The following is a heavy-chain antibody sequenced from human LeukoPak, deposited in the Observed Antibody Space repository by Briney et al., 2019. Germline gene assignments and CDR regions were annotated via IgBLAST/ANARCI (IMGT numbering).Heavy chain of an antibody. CDR1: GGSVSTYY. D-gene: IGHD2-8*01. J-gene: IGHJ4*02. CDR3: ARGFCTNGVCSSDYFDY. V-gene: IGHV4-59*06. Sequence: SETLSLTCTVSGGSVSTYYWNWIRQPPGKGLEWIGYIYNSGSTYYNPSLKSRCTISVDTSKNQLSLRLSSVTAADTAVYYCARGFCTNGVCSSDYFDYWGQGTLVTVSS. CDR2: IYNSGST.